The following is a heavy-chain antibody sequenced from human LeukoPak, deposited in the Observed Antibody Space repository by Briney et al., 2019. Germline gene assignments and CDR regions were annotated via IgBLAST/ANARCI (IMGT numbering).Heavy chain of an antibody. CDR1: GFTVSSNY. V-gene: IGHV3-53*01. Sequence: GGSLRLSCAASGFTVSSNYMSWGRQAPGKGLEWVSVIYSGGSTYYADSVKGRFTISRDNSKNTLYLQMNSLRAEDTAVYYCARGLCGGDCYTAFDIWGQGTMVTVSS. J-gene: IGHJ3*02. D-gene: IGHD2-21*02. CDR3: ARGLCGGDCYTAFDI. CDR2: IYSGGST.